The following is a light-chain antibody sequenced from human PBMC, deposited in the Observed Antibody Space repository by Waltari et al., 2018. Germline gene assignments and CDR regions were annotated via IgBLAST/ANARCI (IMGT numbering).Light chain of an antibody. Sequence: DIQLTQSPSSLSASVGSTVSITCRASKGISNSLAWYQQKPGKAPKLLLYAASRLESGVPPRFSGSGSGADYTLTISSLQPEDFATYYCQQYYSTLALTFGGGTKVEIK. CDR3: QQYYSTLALT. CDR1: KGISNS. V-gene: IGKV1-NL1*01. J-gene: IGKJ4*01. CDR2: AAS.